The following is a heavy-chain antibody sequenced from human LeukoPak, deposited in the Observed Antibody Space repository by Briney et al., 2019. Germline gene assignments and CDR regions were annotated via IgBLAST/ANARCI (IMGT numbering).Heavy chain of an antibody. D-gene: IGHD2-2*01. Sequence: ASETLSLTCAVYGGSFSGYYWSWIRQPPGKGLEWIGEINHSGSTNYNPSLKSRVTISVDTSKNQFSLKLSSVTAADTAVYYCARGPTNDIVVVPAAPYYYYGMDVWGQGTTVTVSS. CDR1: GGSFSGYY. V-gene: IGHV4-34*01. J-gene: IGHJ6*02. CDR2: INHSGST. CDR3: ARGPTNDIVVVPAAPYYYYGMDV.